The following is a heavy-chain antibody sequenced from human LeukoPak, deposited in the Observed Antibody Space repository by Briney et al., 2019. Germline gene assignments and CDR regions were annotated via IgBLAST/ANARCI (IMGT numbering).Heavy chain of an antibody. V-gene: IGHV3-7*01. Sequence: GGSLRLACAASGFTLSSYWMSWVRQAPGKGLEWVANIKYDGSEIDYVDSVKGRFTISRDNAKNSLYLQMNSLRAEDTAVYYCARDIAAPGLFFDYWGQGTLVTVSS. D-gene: IGHD6-13*01. CDR1: GFTLSSYW. CDR3: ARDIAAPGLFFDY. CDR2: IKYDGSEI. J-gene: IGHJ4*02.